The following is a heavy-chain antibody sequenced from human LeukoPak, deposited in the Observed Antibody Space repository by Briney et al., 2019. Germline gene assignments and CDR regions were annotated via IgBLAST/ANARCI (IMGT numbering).Heavy chain of an antibody. CDR1: GGTFSSYA. V-gene: IGHV1-69*04. CDR2: IIPIFGIA. D-gene: IGHD3-9*01. Sequence: SVRVSCKASGGTFSSYAISWVRQAPGQGLEWMGRIIPIFGIANYAQKFQGRVTITADKSTSTAYMELSSLRSEDTAVYYCARGDDILTGYYPAYDYWGQGTLVTVSS. CDR3: ARGDDILTGYYPAYDY. J-gene: IGHJ4*02.